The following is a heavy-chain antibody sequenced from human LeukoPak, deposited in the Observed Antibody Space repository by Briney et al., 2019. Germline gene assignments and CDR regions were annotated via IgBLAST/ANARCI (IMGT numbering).Heavy chain of an antibody. Sequence: GGSLRLSCAASGFTFSSYWMHWVRQAPGKGLVWVAGIHADGSSTRYADSVKGRFTISRDNSKNTLYLQMNSLRAEDTAVYYCAKDHRAVYYYDSSGYPDYWGQGTLVTVSS. J-gene: IGHJ4*02. CDR1: GFTFSSYW. CDR3: AKDHRAVYYYDSSGYPDY. D-gene: IGHD3-22*01. V-gene: IGHV3-74*01. CDR2: IHADGSST.